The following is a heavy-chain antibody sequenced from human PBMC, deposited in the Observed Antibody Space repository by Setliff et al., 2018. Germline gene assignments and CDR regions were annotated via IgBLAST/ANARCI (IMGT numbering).Heavy chain of an antibody. V-gene: IGHV2-26*01. Sequence: SGPTLVNPTETLTLTCTVSGFSLSNARMGVSWIRQPPGKALEWLAHIFSNDEKSYSTSLKSRLTISKDTSKSQVVLTMTNMDPVDTATYYCGHRQGGNSFRVDFWGQGTLVTVSS. CDR1: GFSLSNARMG. CDR2: IFSNDEK. D-gene: IGHD1-26*01. CDR3: GHRQGGNSFRVDF. J-gene: IGHJ4*02.